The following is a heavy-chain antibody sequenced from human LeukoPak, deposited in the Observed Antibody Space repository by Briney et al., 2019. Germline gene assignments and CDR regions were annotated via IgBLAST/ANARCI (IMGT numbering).Heavy chain of an antibody. J-gene: IGHJ6*03. CDR2: IYYSGST. D-gene: IGHD3-3*01. CDR1: GGSISSYY. V-gene: IGHV4-59*01. Sequence: SETLSLACTVSGGSISSYYWSWIRQPPGKGLEWIGYIYYSGSTNYNPSLKSRVTISVDTSKNQFSLKLSSVTAADTAVYYCAREGGYDFWSGYYTKNYYYYYMDVWGKGTTVTVSS. CDR3: AREGGYDFWSGYYTKNYYYYYMDV.